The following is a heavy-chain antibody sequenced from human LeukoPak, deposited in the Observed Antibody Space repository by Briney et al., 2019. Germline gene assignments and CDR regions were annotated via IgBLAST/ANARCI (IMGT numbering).Heavy chain of an antibody. Sequence: GGSLRLSCAASGFTFSSYWMHWVRHAPGKGLMWVSRINNDGSGTVYADSVEGRFTISRDNAKNTVYLQMNSLRADDTAVYYCVRGLLGPDYWGQGTQVTVSS. D-gene: IGHD7-27*01. V-gene: IGHV3-74*01. CDR3: VRGLLGPDY. CDR1: GFTFSSYW. J-gene: IGHJ4*02. CDR2: INNDGSGT.